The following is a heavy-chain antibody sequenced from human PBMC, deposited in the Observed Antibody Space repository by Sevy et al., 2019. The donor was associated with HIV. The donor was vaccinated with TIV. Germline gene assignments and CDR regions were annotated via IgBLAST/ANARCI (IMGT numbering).Heavy chain of an antibody. D-gene: IGHD2-8*02. Sequence: GGSLRLSCAASGFSFSNYAMSWVRQAPGKGLEWVSTLIGGGSRTYYADSVTGRFTISRDNSRNTWYLQMNSLRAEDTAVYYGAKRRVQSGLSGGGANYGWDVCGQGTTVTVSS. V-gene: IGHV3-23*01. CDR1: GFSFSNYA. J-gene: IGHJ6*02. CDR3: AKRRVQSGLSGGGANYGWDV. CDR2: LIGGGSRT.